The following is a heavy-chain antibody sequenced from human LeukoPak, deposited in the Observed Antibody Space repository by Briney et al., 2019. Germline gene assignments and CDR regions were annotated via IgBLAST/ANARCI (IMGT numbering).Heavy chain of an antibody. CDR3: ARGGYDYWEIDY. V-gene: IGHV3-20*04. Sequence: GGSLRLSCAASGFTFSSYEMNWVRQAPGKGLEWVSGINWNGGSTGYADSVKGRFTISRDDAKNSLYLQMNSLRAEDTALYYCARGGYDYWEIDYWGQGTLVTVSS. D-gene: IGHD5-12*01. CDR1: GFTFSSYE. CDR2: INWNGGST. J-gene: IGHJ4*02.